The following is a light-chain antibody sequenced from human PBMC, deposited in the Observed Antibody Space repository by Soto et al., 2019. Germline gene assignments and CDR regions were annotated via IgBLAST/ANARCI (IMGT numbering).Light chain of an antibody. CDR1: QSVARD. J-gene: IGKJ4*01. CDR2: RAS. CDR3: QQRSNWPSLT. V-gene: IGKV3D-20*02. Sequence: VLTQSPGTLSLSPGETATLSCRASQSVARDLSWYQQKPGQAPRLLISRASTGATGIPDRFSGSGSGTDSTLTINRLEPEDSAVYYCQQRSNWPSLTFGGGTKVDIK.